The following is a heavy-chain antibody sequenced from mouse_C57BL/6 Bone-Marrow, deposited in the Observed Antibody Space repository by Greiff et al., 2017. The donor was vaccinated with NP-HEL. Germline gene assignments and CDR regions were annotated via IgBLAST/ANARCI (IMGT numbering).Heavy chain of an antibody. CDR1: GFTFSDYG. CDR2: ISNLAYSI. V-gene: IGHV5-15*01. CDR3: ARRGTTVDLYWYFDV. D-gene: IGHD1-1*01. J-gene: IGHJ1*03. Sequence: EVQVVESGGGLVQPGGSLKLSCAASGFTFSDYGMAWVRQAPRKGPEWVAFISNLAYSIYYADTVTGRFTISRENAKNPLYLEMSSLRSEDTAMYYCARRGTTVDLYWYFDVWGTGTTVTVSS.